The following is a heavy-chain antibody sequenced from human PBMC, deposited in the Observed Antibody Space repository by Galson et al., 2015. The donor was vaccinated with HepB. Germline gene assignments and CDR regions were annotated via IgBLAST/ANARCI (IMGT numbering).Heavy chain of an antibody. CDR2: IWRDGSNQ. V-gene: IGHV3-33*01. J-gene: IGHJ2*01. CDR3: ARETVVLNWNFDL. D-gene: IGHD2-15*01. Sequence: SLRLSCAASGFNFRSHGIHWVRQAPGRGLEWVACIWRDGSNQHYADSVKGRFTISRDNSIDTMYLQMNSLRVEDTAVYYCARETVVLNWNFDLWGRGTLVTVSS. CDR1: GFNFRSHG.